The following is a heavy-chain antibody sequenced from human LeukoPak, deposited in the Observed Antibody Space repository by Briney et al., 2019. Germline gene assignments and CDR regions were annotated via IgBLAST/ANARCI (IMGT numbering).Heavy chain of an antibody. CDR2: ISTTGSTI. V-gene: IGHV3-48*02. J-gene: IGHJ4*02. D-gene: IGHD4-17*01. CDR1: GFTFSSYA. CDR3: AREPKLRYGDYPSYFDS. Sequence: GGSLRLSCAASGFTFSSYAMSWVRQAPGKGLEWISYISTTGSTIFYADSVKGRFTISRDNAKISLFLQMNSLRDEDTAVYYCAREPKLRYGDYPSYFDSWGQGTLVTVSS.